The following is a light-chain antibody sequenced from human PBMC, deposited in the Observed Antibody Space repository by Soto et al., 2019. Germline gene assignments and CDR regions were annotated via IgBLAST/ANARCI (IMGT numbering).Light chain of an antibody. CDR3: QQYDSYSKT. V-gene: IGKV3-11*01. CDR1: ENVRTF. Sequence: VLTQSPATLSLSPGERATLSCRASENVRTFVDWYQQKPGQAPRLLIYGASNRATDIPARFSGSGSGTDFTLTISNLEPEDFATYYCQQYDSYSKTFGQGTQLEIK. CDR2: GAS. J-gene: IGKJ2*01.